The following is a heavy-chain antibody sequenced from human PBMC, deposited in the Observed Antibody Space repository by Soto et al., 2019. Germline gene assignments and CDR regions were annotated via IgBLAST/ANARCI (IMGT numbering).Heavy chain of an antibody. Sequence: QVQLQQWGAGLLKPSETLSLTCAVSGGSLSDYYWPWIRQSPGKGLEWIGEIHPSGSTYYNPSLRSRVTISVDTSKNQFSLKLTSLTAADTAISYCARGRDEYKLGNVWGHGTTVTVSS. J-gene: IGHJ6*02. D-gene: IGHD1-1*01. CDR1: GGSLSDYY. CDR3: ARGRDEYKLGNV. V-gene: IGHV4-34*01. CDR2: IHPSGST.